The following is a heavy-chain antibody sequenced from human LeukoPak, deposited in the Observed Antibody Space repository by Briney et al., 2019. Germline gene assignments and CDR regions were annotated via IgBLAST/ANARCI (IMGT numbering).Heavy chain of an antibody. J-gene: IGHJ4*02. Sequence: GGSLRLSCAASGFTFTNALMSWVRQAPGKGLEWVSSIIDSGGSTYYADSVKGRFTISRDNSKNTLYLQMNSLRAEDTAVYYCAKFRGRGAVDYWGRGTLVTVSS. CDR3: AKFRGRGAVDY. CDR2: IIDSGGST. V-gene: IGHV3-23*01. CDR1: GFTFTNAL. D-gene: IGHD3-10*01.